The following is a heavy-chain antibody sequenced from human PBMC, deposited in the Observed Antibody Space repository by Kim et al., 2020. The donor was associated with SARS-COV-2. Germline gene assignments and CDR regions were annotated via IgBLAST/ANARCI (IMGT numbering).Heavy chain of an antibody. J-gene: IGHJ6*02. D-gene: IGHD3-3*01. Sequence: SQKFQGRGTITRDTSASTAYMELGSLRSEDTAVYYCARELGRYYYYGMDVWGQGTTVTVSS. CDR3: ARELGRYYYYGMDV. V-gene: IGHV1-3*01.